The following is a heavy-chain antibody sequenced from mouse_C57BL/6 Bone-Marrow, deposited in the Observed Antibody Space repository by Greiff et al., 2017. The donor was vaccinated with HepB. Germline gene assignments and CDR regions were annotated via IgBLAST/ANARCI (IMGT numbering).Heavy chain of an antibody. CDR2: IDPETGGT. CDR3: TRGVLRRSMDY. CDR1: GYTFTDYE. Sequence: VKLQESGAELVRPGASVTLSCKASGYTFTDYEMHWVKQTPVHGLEWIGAIDPETGGTAYNQKFKGKAILTADKSSSTAYMELRSLTSEDSAVYYCTRGVLRRSMDYWGQGTSVTVSS. J-gene: IGHJ4*01. V-gene: IGHV1-15*01. D-gene: IGHD1-2*01.